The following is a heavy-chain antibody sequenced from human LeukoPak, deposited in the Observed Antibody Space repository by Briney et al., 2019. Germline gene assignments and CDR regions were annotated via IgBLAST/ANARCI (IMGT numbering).Heavy chain of an antibody. J-gene: IGHJ4*02. CDR2: ISYDGSNK. V-gene: IGHV3-30-3*01. D-gene: IGHD3-22*01. CDR3: ASLHSNYYDSSGQFDY. CDR1: GFTFSSYA. Sequence: GGSLRLSCAASGFTFSSYAMHWVRQAPGKGLEWVAVISYDGSNKYYADSVKGRFTISRDNSKNTLYLQMISLRAEDTAVYYCASLHSNYYDSSGQFDYRGQGTLVTVSS.